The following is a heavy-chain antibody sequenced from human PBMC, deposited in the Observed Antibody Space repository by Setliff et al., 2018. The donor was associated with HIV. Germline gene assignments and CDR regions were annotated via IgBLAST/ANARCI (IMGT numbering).Heavy chain of an antibody. CDR2: IFYTGSTY. Sequence: PSETLSLTCTVSGGSISRSHLYWGWIRQPPGKGLEWIGSIFYTGSTYYYNPSLKSRVTISVDASNNQFTLKLSSVTATDTAVYYCARNPGGHIPLDHWGQGALVTVSS. CDR3: ARNPGGHIPLDH. J-gene: IGHJ4*02. CDR1: GGSISRSHLY. D-gene: IGHD3-16*01. V-gene: IGHV4-39*01.